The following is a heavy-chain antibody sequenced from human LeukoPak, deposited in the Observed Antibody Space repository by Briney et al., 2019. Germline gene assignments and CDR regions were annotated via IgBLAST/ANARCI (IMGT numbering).Heavy chain of an antibody. Sequence: PGGSLRLSCAASGFTFSSYVMHWVRQTPGKGLEWVALISYDGSNEYYADSVKGRFTISRDSSKKTLSLQMNSLRTEDTAVYYCARQQGLQNLNFDYWGQGTLVTVSS. J-gene: IGHJ4*02. CDR2: ISYDGSNE. CDR3: ARQQGLQNLNFDY. D-gene: IGHD4-11*01. V-gene: IGHV3-30-3*01. CDR1: GFTFSSYV.